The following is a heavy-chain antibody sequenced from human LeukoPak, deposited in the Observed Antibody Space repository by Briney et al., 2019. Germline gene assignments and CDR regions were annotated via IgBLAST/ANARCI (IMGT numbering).Heavy chain of an antibody. CDR3: ARLWRGSYPRFFDF. D-gene: IGHD4/OR15-4a*01. Sequence: GGSLRLSCAASGFTFSSYAMSWVRQAPGKGLEWVSAISGSGGSTYYADSVKGRFTISRDNSKNTLYLQMNSLSAEDSAIYYCARLWRGSYPRFFDFWGQGALVTVS. J-gene: IGHJ4*02. CDR2: ISGSGGST. CDR1: GFTFSSYA. V-gene: IGHV3-23*01.